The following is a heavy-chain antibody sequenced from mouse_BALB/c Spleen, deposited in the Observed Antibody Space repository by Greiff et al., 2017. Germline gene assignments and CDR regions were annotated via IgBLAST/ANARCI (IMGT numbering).Heavy chain of an antibody. D-gene: IGHD3-1*01. J-gene: IGHJ4*01. V-gene: IGHV1-7*01. CDR3: ARRGELGLYAMDY. Sequence: QVQLQQSGAELAKPGASVKMSCKASGYTFTSYWMHWVKQRPGQGLEWIGYINPSTGYTEYNQKFKDKATLTADKSSSTAYMQLSSLTSEDSAVYYCARRGELGLYAMDYWGQGTSVTVSS. CDR2: INPSTGYT. CDR1: GYTFTSYW.